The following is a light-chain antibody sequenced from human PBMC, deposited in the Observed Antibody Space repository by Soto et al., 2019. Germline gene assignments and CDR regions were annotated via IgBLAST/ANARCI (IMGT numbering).Light chain of an antibody. CDR3: QQNNSYTLT. CDR2: MAS. J-gene: IGKJ4*01. V-gene: IGKV1-5*03. Sequence: DNQMPQSPSPLSASVGDRVTITCRASQSIRSWLAWYQQKPGKAPKLLIYMASSLESGVPSRFSGSGSGTEFTLTNSSLQPYNFATYYCQQNNSYTLTFGGGTKVDIK. CDR1: QSIRSW.